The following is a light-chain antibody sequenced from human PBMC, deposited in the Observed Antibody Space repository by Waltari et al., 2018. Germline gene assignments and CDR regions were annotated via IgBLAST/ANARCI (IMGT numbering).Light chain of an antibody. CDR3: QSADSSGTPWV. CDR2: KDS. CDR1: ALPKQY. V-gene: IGLV3-25*03. J-gene: IGLJ3*02. Sequence: SYELTQPPSVSVSPGQMARITCSGDALPKQYSYWYQQKPGQAPVLVIYKDSERPSGIPERFSGSSSGTTVTLTISGVQAEDEADYYCQSADSSGTPWVFGGGTKLTVL.